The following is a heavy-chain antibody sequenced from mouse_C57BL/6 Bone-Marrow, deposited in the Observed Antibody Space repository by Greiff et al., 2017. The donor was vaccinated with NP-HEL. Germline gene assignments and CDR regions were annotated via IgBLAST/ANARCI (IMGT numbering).Heavy chain of an antibody. CDR2: ISYDGSN. CDR3: ARLGRFAY. Sequence: EVKLMESGPGLVKPSQSLSLTCSVTGYSITSGYYWNWIRQFPGNKLEWMGYISYDGSNNYNPSLKNLISITRDTSKNQFFLKLNSVTTEDTATYYCARLGRFAYWGQGTLVTVSA. J-gene: IGHJ3*01. V-gene: IGHV3-6*01. D-gene: IGHD4-1*01. CDR1: GYSITSGYY.